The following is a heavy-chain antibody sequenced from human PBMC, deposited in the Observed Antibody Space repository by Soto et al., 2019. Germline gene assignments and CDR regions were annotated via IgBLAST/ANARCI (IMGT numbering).Heavy chain of an antibody. CDR2: VNPSGGHT. V-gene: IGHV1-46*01. D-gene: IGHD2-21*02. CDR1: GDTFTDYY. Sequence: QVQLVQSGAEVKKPGASVKVSCKASGDTFTDYYIHWVRQAPGQGLEWMGTVNPSGGHTTYAQHCLGRVAMTRDASTSTRYMELTRLTSEDTAVYYCARGGLVVVVTAALDYWGQGTLVTVSS. J-gene: IGHJ4*02. CDR3: ARGGLVVVVTAALDY.